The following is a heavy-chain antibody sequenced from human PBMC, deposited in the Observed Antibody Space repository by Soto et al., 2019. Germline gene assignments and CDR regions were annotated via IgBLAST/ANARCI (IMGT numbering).Heavy chain of an antibody. J-gene: IGHJ4*02. D-gene: IGHD7-27*01. CDR2: IGSAGDT. Sequence: GGSLRLSCAASGFTFSSYAVHWVRQPTGKGLEWVSVIGSAGDTYYPGSVKGRFTISRENAKNSLYLQMNSLRAEDTAVYYCARGYLGSFDYWGQETLVTVSS. CDR3: ARGYLGSFDY. V-gene: IGHV3-13*01. CDR1: GFTFSSYA.